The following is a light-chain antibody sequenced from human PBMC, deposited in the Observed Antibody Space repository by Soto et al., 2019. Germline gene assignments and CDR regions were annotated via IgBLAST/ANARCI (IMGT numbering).Light chain of an antibody. Sequence: QSVLTQPASVSGSPGQSITISCTGTSTDVGGFKYVSWYQQHPGKVPKLLIFEVTNRPSGVSNRFSGSKSGNTASLTISGLQAEDEADYYCSSYTSITVPYLFVTGTKLTVL. CDR3: SSYTSITVPYL. J-gene: IGLJ1*01. CDR1: STDVGGFKY. V-gene: IGLV2-14*01. CDR2: EVT.